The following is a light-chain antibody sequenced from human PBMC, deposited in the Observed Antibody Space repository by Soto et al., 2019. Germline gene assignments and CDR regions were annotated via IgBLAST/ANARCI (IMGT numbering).Light chain of an antibody. CDR1: QSVSSY. V-gene: IGKV3-11*01. J-gene: IGKJ5*01. Sequence: EIVLTQYPATLYLSPGERATLSCRASQSVSSYLAWYQQKPGQAPRLLIYDASNRATGIPARFSGSGSGTDFTLTISSLEPEDFAVYYCQQRSNWPQITVGQGTRLEIK. CDR2: DAS. CDR3: QQRSNWPQIT.